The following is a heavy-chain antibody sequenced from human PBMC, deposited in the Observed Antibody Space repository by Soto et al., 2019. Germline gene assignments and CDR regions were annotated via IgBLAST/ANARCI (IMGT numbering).Heavy chain of an antibody. CDR1: GFTFSKYG. Sequence: PGGSLRLSCEASGFTFSKYGMHWVRQAPGKGLEWVAVLSFDGSNKYYADSVKGRFTIPRDNSKNMLYLQMNSLRVEDTAVYYCAKSATSSGYYARLDYWGQGALVT. CDR2: LSFDGSNK. CDR3: AKSATSSGYYARLDY. J-gene: IGHJ4*02. V-gene: IGHV3-30*18. D-gene: IGHD3-22*01.